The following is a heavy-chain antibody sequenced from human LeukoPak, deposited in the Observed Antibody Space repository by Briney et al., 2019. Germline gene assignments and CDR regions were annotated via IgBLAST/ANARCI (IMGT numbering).Heavy chain of an antibody. J-gene: IGHJ5*02. V-gene: IGHV4-61*02. CDR1: GYSISSGSYY. Sequence: KPSETLSLTCTVSGYSISSGSYYWSWIRQPAGKGLEWIGRIYTSGSTNYNPSLNSRVTISVDTSKNQFSLNLSSFTAADTAVYYCARVKYDTHNWFDPWGQGTLVTVSS. D-gene: IGHD3-22*01. CDR3: ARVKYDTHNWFDP. CDR2: IYTSGST.